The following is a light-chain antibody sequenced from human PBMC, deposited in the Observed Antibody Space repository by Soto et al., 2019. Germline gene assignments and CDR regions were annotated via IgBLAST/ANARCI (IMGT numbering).Light chain of an antibody. J-gene: IGKJ5*01. Sequence: DIQVTQSPATLSASVGDRVTISCRASQNIDTWLAWFQQKPGRAPKLLIHDASSLKSGVPSRFSGRRSGTEFTLTISGLQPDDLATYYCQHYSSRSTPFGQGTRL. CDR1: QNIDTW. CDR2: DAS. CDR3: QHYSSRSTP. V-gene: IGKV1-5*01.